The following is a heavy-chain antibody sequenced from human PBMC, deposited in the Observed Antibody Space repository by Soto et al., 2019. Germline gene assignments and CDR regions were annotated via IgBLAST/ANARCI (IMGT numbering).Heavy chain of an antibody. CDR1: GFPFSDYY. CDR3: ASGSGYYFIDY. CDR2: ISSSSSYT. V-gene: IGHV3-11*06. J-gene: IGHJ4*02. D-gene: IGHD3-22*01. Sequence: PRGSLRLSCAASGFPFSDYYMGWIRQAPGKGLEWVSYISSSSSYTNYADSVKGRFTISRDNAKNSLYLQMNSLRAEDTAVYYCASGSGYYFIDYWGQGTLVTVSS.